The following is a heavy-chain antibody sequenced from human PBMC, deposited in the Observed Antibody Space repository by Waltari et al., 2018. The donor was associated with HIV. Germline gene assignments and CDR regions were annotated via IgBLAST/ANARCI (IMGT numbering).Heavy chain of an antibody. Sequence: QVQRVESGGGVVQPGRSLGISCASPEFTFKNFAMNRVRQAPGKGLEWVGNIYYDGSKKFYGDSVRGRFTISRDNSKQILYLQMNSLRVEDTALYYCARDYNYAPDYWGQGTLVVVSS. CDR1: EFTFKNFA. CDR3: ARDYNYAPDY. CDR2: IYYDGSKK. D-gene: IGHD5-18*01. V-gene: IGHV3-33*01. J-gene: IGHJ4*02.